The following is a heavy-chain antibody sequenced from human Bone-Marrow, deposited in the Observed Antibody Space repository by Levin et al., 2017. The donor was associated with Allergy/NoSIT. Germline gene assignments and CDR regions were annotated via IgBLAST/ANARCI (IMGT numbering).Heavy chain of an antibody. CDR2: ISYDGSNK. Sequence: GESLKISCAASGFTFSSYAMHWVRQAPGKGLEWVAVISYDGSNKYYADSVKGRFTISRDNSKNTLYLQMNSLRAEDTAVYYCARVGSIVRASRHAFESWGQGTMVTVSS. D-gene: IGHD1-26*01. V-gene: IGHV3-30-3*01. CDR1: GFTFSSYA. J-gene: IGHJ3*02. CDR3: ARVGSIVRASRHAFES.